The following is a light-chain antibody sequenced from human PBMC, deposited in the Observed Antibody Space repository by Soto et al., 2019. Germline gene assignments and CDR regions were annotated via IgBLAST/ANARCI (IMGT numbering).Light chain of an antibody. CDR3: QQYGSLSWT. CDR2: GAS. CDR1: QSVSSSY. J-gene: IGKJ1*01. Sequence: EIVLTQSPGTLSLSPGERATLSCRASQSVSSSYLAWYQQKPGQAPRLLIYGASSRATGIPDRFSGSGSGTDFTLTISRLEPEDVAVYYCQQYGSLSWTFGQGTKVDIK. V-gene: IGKV3-20*01.